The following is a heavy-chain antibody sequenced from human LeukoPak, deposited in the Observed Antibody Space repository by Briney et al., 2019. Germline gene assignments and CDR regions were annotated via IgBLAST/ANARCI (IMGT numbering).Heavy chain of an antibody. Sequence: GGSLRLSCAASGFTFSNHGMNWVRQAPGKGLEWVSYISSSSSTIYYADSVKGRFTISRDNAKNSLYLQMNSLRAEDTAVYYCARELTYYYDSSGYTSGGGNFDYWGQGTLVTVSS. D-gene: IGHD3-22*01. J-gene: IGHJ4*02. CDR1: GFTFSNHG. CDR2: ISSSSSTI. V-gene: IGHV3-48*01. CDR3: ARELTYYYDSSGYTSGGGNFDY.